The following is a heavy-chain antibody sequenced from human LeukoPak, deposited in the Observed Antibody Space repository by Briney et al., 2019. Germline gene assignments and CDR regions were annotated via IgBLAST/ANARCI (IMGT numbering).Heavy chain of an antibody. V-gene: IGHV3-21*01. D-gene: IGHD1-26*01. J-gene: IGHJ4*02. CDR3: ARDRPDVVGAKDC. CDR2: IDSSSSYM. CDR1: GFTFSTYT. Sequence: GGSLRLSCAASGFTFSTYTMNWVRQAPGKGLEWVSSIDSSSSYMWYADSMKGRFTISRDNAKNSLYLQMNSLRDEDTAVYYCARDRPDVVGAKDCWGQGTLVTASS.